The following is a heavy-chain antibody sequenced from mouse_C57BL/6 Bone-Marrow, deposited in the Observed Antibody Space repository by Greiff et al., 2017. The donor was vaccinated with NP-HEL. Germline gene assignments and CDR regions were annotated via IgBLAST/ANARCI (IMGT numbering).Heavy chain of an antibody. CDR1: GYTFTDYE. CDR3: TRSSGTLFAY. V-gene: IGHV1-15*01. Sequence: VQLQQSGAELVRPGASVTLSCKASGYTFTDYEMHWVKQTPVHGLEWIGAIDPETGGTAYNQKFKGKSILTADKSSSTAYMELRSLTSEDSAVYYCTRSSGTLFAYWGQGTLVTVSA. CDR2: IDPETGGT. D-gene: IGHD4-1*01. J-gene: IGHJ3*01.